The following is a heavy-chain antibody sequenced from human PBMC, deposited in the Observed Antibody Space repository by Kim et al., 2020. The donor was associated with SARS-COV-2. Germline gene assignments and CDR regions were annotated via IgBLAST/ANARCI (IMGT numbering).Heavy chain of an antibody. CDR1: GFTFSNYA. V-gene: IGHV3-23*01. CDR3: AKVGPGWLSGSYFDS. J-gene: IGHJ4*02. Sequence: GGSLRLSCAASGFTFSNYAMNWVRQAPGKGLEWVSTISGSGGTTYYADSVKGRFTISRDNSKNTLYLQMNSLRAEDTAVYHCAKVGPGWLSGSYFDSWGQGTLVTVSS. CDR2: ISGSGGTT. D-gene: IGHD6-19*01.